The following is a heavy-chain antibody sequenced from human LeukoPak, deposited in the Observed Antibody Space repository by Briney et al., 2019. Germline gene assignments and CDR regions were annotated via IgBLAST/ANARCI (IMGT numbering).Heavy chain of an antibody. V-gene: IGHV1-18*01. CDR2: ISGYNGNT. CDR3: ARLASYDLLTGYYLEY. Sequence: ASVKVSCKDSSYSFSDYGFTWVRQAPGQGLEYMGWISGYNGNTNYAEKLQDRVTLTADASTTTVYMELRSLTSDDTAVYYCARLASYDLLTGYYLEYWGQGTLVTVSS. J-gene: IGHJ4*02. CDR1: SYSFSDYG. D-gene: IGHD3-9*01.